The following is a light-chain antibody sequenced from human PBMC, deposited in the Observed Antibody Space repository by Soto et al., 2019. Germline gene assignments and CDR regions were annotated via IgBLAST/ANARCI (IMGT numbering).Light chain of an antibody. CDR2: AAS. J-gene: IGKJ4*01. V-gene: IGKV1-39*01. CDR1: QSITNY. Sequence: DIQMTQSPSSLSASVGDIVSITFRASQSITNYLNWYQQKPGKAPKLLIYAASTLEIGVPSRFSGSGSGTYFTLTISSLQPEDFATYYCQQPKSLPRTFGGGTKVDIK. CDR3: QQPKSLPRT.